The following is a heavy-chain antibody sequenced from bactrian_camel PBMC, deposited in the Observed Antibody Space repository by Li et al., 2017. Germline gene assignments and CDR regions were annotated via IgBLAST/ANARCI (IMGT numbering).Heavy chain of an antibody. CDR1: GYTYSRNC. D-gene: IGHD5*01. CDR2: IATGSGNT. V-gene: IGHV3S1*01. CDR3: TPGVY. Sequence: HVQLVESGGGSVQAGGSLRLSCAVSGYTYSRNCMAWFRQAPGKEREGVARIATGSGNTYYADSVKGRFTISQDNAKNTVYLQLNSLKTEDTAKYYCTPGVYWGQGTQVTVS. J-gene: IGHJ4*01.